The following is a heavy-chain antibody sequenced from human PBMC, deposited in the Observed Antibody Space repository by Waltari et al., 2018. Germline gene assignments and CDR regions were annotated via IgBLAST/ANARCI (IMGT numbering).Heavy chain of an antibody. J-gene: IGHJ5*02. Sequence: QVQLQESGPGLVRPSETLSLTCTVSGGSISDFYWTWIRQPAGKGLEWIGRIHISGRNDYHPSLRRRVSMSVDTSKNQFSLKLSSIIAADTAVYYCARDYGQDWFDPWGQGTLVTVSS. CDR1: GGSISDFY. CDR2: IHISGRN. D-gene: IGHD3-10*01. CDR3: ARDYGQDWFDP. V-gene: IGHV4-4*07.